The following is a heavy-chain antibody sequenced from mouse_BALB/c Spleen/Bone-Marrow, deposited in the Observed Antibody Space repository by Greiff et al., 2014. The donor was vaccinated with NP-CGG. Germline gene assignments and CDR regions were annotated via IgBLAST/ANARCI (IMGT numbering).Heavy chain of an antibody. J-gene: IGHJ3*01. CDR1: GYTFSSYW. Sequence: QVQLQQSGAELMKPGASVKISCKTSGYTFSSYWIEWVKQRPGHGLEWIGEILPGSGSTNSNEKFKGKATFTADTSSNTAYIQLSSLTSEDSAVYYCARELGLRLAYWGQGTLVTVSA. V-gene: IGHV1-9*01. CDR3: ARELGLRLAY. D-gene: IGHD3-1*01. CDR2: ILPGSGST.